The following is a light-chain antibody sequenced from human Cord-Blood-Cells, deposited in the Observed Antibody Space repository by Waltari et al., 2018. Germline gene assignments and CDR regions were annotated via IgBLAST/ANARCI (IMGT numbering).Light chain of an antibody. V-gene: IGLV5-45*02. CDR2: YKADSDK. CDR1: SGLNVCPYR. J-gene: IGLJ2*01. Sequence: QAVLTQPSSLSASPGASASLTCTLRSGLNVCPYRISWYQQKPGSTPHYLLSYKADSDKQEGSGVPGLFSGSKDASANAGSLLISGLQSDDGADYYCMVWHSSAGVFGGGTKLTVL. CDR3: MVWHSSAGV.